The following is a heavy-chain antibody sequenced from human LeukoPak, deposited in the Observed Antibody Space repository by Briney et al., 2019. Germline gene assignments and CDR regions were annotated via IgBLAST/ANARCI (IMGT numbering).Heavy chain of an antibody. D-gene: IGHD2-8*01. CDR2: IYSGGST. V-gene: IGHV3-66*02. J-gene: IGHJ4*02. Sequence: PGGSLRLSCAASGFTVSSNYMSWVRQAPGRGLEWVSVIYSGGSTYYADSVKGRFTISRDNSKNTLYLQMNSLRAEDTAVYYCAREKWYYFDYWGQGTLVTVSS. CDR1: GFTVSSNY. CDR3: AREKWYYFDY.